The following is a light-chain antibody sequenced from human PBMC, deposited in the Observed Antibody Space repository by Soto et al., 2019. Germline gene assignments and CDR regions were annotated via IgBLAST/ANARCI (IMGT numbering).Light chain of an antibody. CDR2: GAS. Sequence: DIVLTQSPCTLSLSPGERATLSCRASQSFSNNYLAWYQQKPGQAPRLLIYGASSRATGIPDRFSGSGSGTDFTLTISRLEPEDFAVYYCQQYRDSRTFGQGTKVDIK. CDR3: QQYRDSRT. J-gene: IGKJ1*01. CDR1: QSFSNNY. V-gene: IGKV3-20*01.